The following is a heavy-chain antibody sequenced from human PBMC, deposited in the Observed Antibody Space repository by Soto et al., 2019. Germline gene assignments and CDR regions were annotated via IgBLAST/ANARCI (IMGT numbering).Heavy chain of an antibody. V-gene: IGHV4-30-4*01. CDR2: IYYSGST. CDR1: GGSITSTDYY. Sequence: QVQLQESGPGLVKPSETLSLTCTVSGGSITSTDYYWSWIRQPPGKGLEWIGYIYYSGSTYYNPSLKSRVTLSVDTSKNQFSLKLSSVTAADTAVYSCASERSFGGRFFDYWGQGTLVTVSS. D-gene: IGHD3-10*01. J-gene: IGHJ4*02. CDR3: ASERSFGGRFFDY.